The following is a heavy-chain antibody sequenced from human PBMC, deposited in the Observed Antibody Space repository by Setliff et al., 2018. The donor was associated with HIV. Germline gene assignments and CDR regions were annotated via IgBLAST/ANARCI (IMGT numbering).Heavy chain of an antibody. CDR2: ISPTGNT. CDR1: GYSVNSDY. CDR3: ASSSPSIGYISDH. Sequence: SETLSLTCTVSGYSVNSDYLWCWIRQPPGRGLEWIGYISPTGNTDYNPSLKSRVTISTDTSKNQFPLNVRSVTAADTAVYFWASSSPSIGYISDHWGQGTLVTVSS. V-gene: IGHV4-59*02. J-gene: IGHJ4*02. D-gene: IGHD5-12*01.